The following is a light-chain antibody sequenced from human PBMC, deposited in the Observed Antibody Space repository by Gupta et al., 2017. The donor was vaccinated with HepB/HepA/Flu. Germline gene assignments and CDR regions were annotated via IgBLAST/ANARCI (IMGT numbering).Light chain of an antibody. J-gene: IGLJ3*02. CDR3: CSYAGSSTLWV. V-gene: IGLV2-23*02. CDR1: SSDVGSYNL. CDR2: EVS. Sequence: PGQSTTISCTGTSSDVGSYNLVSWYQQHPGKAPKLMIYEVSKRPSGVSNRFSGSKSGNTASLTISGLQAEDEADYYCCSYAGSSTLWVFGGGTKLTVL.